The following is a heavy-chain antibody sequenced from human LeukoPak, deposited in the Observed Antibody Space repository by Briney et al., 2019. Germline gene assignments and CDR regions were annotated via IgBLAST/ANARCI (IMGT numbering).Heavy chain of an antibody. CDR3: AREESGRGGYYFDY. D-gene: IGHD1-26*01. J-gene: IGHJ4*02. CDR1: GFPYASYA. CDR2: VSASGGTT. V-gene: IGHV3-23*01. Sequence: GGSLRLSCAASGFPYASYAMGWVRQAPGQGLEWVSAVSASGGTTYYADSVKGRFTISRDNSKNTLYLQMNSLRAEDTAVYYCAREESGRGGYYFDYWGQGTLVTVSS.